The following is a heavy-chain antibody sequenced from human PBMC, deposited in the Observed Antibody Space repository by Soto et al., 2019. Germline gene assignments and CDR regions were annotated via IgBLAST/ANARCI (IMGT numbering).Heavy chain of an antibody. D-gene: IGHD5-12*01. V-gene: IGHV4-34*01. CDR2: INHSGST. Sequence: PSKTLSLTCAVYGGSFSGYYWSWIRQPPGKGLEWIGEINHSGSTNYNPSLKSRVTISVDTSKNQFSLKLSSVTAADTAVYYCARVPRWLQLYYFDYWGQGTLVTVSS. J-gene: IGHJ4*02. CDR1: GGSFSGYY. CDR3: ARVPRWLQLYYFDY.